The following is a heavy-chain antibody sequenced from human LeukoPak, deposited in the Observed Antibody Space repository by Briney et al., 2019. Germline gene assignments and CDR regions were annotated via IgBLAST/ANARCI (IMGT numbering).Heavy chain of an antibody. CDR1: SYTFTNYA. D-gene: IGHD4-17*01. Sequence: GASVKVSCKASSYTFTNYAFTWVRQAPGQGLEWMGWISAYNGNTNYAQKLQGRVTMTTDTSTSTAYMELRSLRSDDTAVYYCARGMTTVTRRSPNWFDPWGQGTLVTVSS. CDR2: ISAYNGNT. CDR3: ARGMTTVTRRSPNWFDP. J-gene: IGHJ5*02. V-gene: IGHV1-18*01.